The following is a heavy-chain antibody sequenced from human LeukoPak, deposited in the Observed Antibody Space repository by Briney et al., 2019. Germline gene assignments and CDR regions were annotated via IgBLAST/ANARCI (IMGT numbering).Heavy chain of an antibody. J-gene: IGHJ5*02. D-gene: IGHD3-9*01. CDR2: IYTSGST. CDR1: GGSISTYY. Sequence: SETLSLTCTVSGGSISTYYWSWIRQPAGKGLEWIGRIYTSGSTNYNPSLKSRVTMSVDTSKNQFSLKLSSVTAADTAVYYCARSLYDILTGGYNWFDPWGQGTLVTVSS. CDR3: ARSLYDILTGGYNWFDP. V-gene: IGHV4-4*07.